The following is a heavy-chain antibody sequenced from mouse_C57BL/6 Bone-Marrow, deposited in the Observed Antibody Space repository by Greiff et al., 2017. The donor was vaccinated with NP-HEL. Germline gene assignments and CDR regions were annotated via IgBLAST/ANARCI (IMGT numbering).Heavy chain of an antibody. J-gene: IGHJ2*01. CDR3: AREDLTGTHYFDY. V-gene: IGHV1-26*01. D-gene: IGHD4-1*01. Sequence: EVQLQQSGPELVKPGASVKISCKASGYTFTDYYMNWVKQSHGKSLEWIGDINPNNGGTSYNQKFKGKATLTVDKYSSTAYMELRSLTSEDSAVYYCAREDLTGTHYFDYWGQGTTLTVSS. CDR2: INPNNGGT. CDR1: GYTFTDYY.